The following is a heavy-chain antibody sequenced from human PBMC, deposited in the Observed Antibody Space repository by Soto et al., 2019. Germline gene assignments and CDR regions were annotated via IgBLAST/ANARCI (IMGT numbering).Heavy chain of an antibody. CDR1: GGSVNSGTYY. V-gene: IGHV4-31*03. CDR2: MYYSGST. CDR3: ARTDYDALAGPRHFDI. Sequence: QVQLQESGPGLVKPSQTLSLTCTVSGGSVNSGTYYWSWIRQHPGKGLEWIGYMYYSGSTHYNPSLRSRVTITIDTARNQLSLKLNSVTAADTAVYYCARTDYDALAGPRHFDIWGQGTLVTVSS. J-gene: IGHJ4*02. D-gene: IGHD3-9*01.